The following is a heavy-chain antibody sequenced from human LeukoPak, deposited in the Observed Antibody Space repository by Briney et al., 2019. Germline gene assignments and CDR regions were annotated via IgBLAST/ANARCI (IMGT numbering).Heavy chain of an antibody. CDR1: GYTFTSYD. CDR2: MNPNSGNT. CDR3: ARGLRRITMVRGVTPTFDC. V-gene: IGHV1-8*01. Sequence: ASVKVSCKASGYTFTSYDINWVRQATGQGLEWMGWMNPNSGNTGYAQKFQGRVTMTRNTSISTAYMELSRLRSEDTAVYYCARGLRRITMVRGVTPTFDCWGQGTLVTVSS. J-gene: IGHJ4*02. D-gene: IGHD3-10*01.